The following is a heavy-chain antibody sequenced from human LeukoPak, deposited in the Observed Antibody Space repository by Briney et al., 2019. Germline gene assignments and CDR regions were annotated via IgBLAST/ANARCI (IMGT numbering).Heavy chain of an antibody. J-gene: IGHJ4*02. CDR2: ISAYNGNT. CDR1: GYTFTSYG. D-gene: IGHD1-26*01. V-gene: IGHV1-18*01. Sequence: GASVKVSCKASGYTFTSYGISWVRQAPGQGLEWMGWISAYNGNTNYAQKLQGRVTMTTDTSTSKAYMELRSLTSDDTAVYYCARDRIGGTYYDYWGQGTLVTVSS. CDR3: ARDRIGGTYYDY.